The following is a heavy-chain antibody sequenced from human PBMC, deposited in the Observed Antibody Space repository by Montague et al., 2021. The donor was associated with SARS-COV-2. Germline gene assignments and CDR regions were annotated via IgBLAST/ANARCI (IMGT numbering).Heavy chain of an antibody. Sequence: PPLVKPTQTLTLTCTFSGFSLSTSGVGVGWIRQPPGKALEWLALXYWDDDKRYSPSLRSRLTITKDTSKNQVVLTMTNMDPVDTATYYCAHRRGLLLSDAFDIWGQGTMVTVSS. CDR2: XYWDDDK. V-gene: IGHV2-5*02. CDR3: AHRRGLLLSDAFDI. CDR1: GFSLSTSGVG. D-gene: IGHD1-26*01. J-gene: IGHJ3*02.